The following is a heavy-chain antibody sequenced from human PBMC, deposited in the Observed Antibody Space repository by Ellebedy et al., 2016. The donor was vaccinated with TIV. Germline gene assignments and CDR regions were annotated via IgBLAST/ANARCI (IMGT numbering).Heavy chain of an antibody. CDR3: ARDGSSDYQSWSGYSIFDY. CDR1: GGSLSSGSYY. D-gene: IGHD3-3*01. Sequence: MPSETLSLTCTVSGGSLSSGSYYRGWIRQPPGKGLEWIGSIYYTGNTYYKPSLRSRVTISVDTSKSKFSLTVNSVNAADTAIYFCARDGSSDYQSWSGYSIFDYWGQGMLVLVSS. CDR2: IYYTGNT. J-gene: IGHJ4*02. V-gene: IGHV4-39*07.